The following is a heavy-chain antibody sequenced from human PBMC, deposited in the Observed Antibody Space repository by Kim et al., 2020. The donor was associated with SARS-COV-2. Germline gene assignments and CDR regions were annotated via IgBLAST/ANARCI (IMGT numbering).Heavy chain of an antibody. CDR3: AKAVSFGGGDAHGMDV. V-gene: IGHV3-43D*03. J-gene: IGHJ6*02. CDR1: GFTFDDYA. CDR2: ISWDGGSS. Sequence: GGSLRLSCAASGFTFDDYAMYWVRQAPGKGLEWVSQISWDGGSSFYADSVKGQFTISRDNSKNSLFLEMNSLRPEDSALYYCAKAVSFGGGDAHGMDVWGQGTTVNV. D-gene: IGHD3-16*01.